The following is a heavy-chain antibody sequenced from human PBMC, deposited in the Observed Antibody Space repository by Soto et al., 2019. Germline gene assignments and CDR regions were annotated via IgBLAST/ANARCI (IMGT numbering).Heavy chain of an antibody. Sequence: PLETLSLTCTFSGFSISSYYWILIRQPPGKGLEWIGYIYYSGSTNYNPSLKSRVTISVDTSKNQFSLKLSSVTAADTAVYYCARHVNYDFWSGYSNYYYYYMDVWGKGTTVTVSS. CDR1: GFSISSYY. CDR2: IYYSGST. J-gene: IGHJ6*03. D-gene: IGHD3-3*01. CDR3: ARHVNYDFWSGYSNYYYYYMDV. V-gene: IGHV4-59*08.